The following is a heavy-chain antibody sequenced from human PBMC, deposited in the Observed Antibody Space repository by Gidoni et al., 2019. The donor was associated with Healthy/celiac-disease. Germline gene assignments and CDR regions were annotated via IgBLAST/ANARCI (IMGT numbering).Heavy chain of an antibody. Sequence: QVQLVQSGAEVKKPGSSVKVSCKTSGGTSSSYAISWVRQAPGQGLEWMGRIIPILGIANYAQKFHGKDTITADKSTSTAYMELSSLRSEDTAVYYCACLKYDSSGYYSPDDAFDIWGQGTMVTVSS. D-gene: IGHD3-22*01. J-gene: IGHJ3*02. CDR2: IIPILGIA. V-gene: IGHV1-69*04. CDR3: ACLKYDSSGYYSPDDAFDI. CDR1: GGTSSSYA.